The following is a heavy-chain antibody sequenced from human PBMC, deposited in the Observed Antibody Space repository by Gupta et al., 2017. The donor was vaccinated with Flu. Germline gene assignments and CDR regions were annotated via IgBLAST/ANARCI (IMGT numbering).Heavy chain of an antibody. CDR2: IWYDGSNK. J-gene: IGHJ4*02. Sequence: VQLVESGGGVVQPGRSLRLSCAASGFTFSSYGINWVRQAPGKGLEWVAVIWYDGSNKYYADSVKGGFTISRDNSKNTLYLQMNSLRAEDTAVYYCARDPTRGYSYGSYWGQGTLVTVSS. CDR3: ARDPTRGYSYGSY. D-gene: IGHD5-18*01. CDR1: GFTFSSYG. V-gene: IGHV3-33*01.